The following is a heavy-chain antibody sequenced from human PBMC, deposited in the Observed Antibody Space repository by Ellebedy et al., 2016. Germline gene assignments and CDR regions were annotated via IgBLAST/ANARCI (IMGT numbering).Heavy chain of an antibody. V-gene: IGHV3-49*03. J-gene: IGHJ4*02. D-gene: IGHD3-10*01. CDR1: GFTFGDYA. Sequence: GESLKISXTASGFTFGDYAMSWFRQAPGKGLEWVGFIRSKAYGGTTEYATSVKGRFTISRDDSKSIAYLQMNSLKTEDTAVYYCTRVYYYGSGDYWGQGTLVTVSS. CDR2: IRSKAYGGTT. CDR3: TRVYYYGSGDY.